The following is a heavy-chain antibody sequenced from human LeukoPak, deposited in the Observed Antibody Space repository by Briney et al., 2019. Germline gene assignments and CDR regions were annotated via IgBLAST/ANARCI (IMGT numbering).Heavy chain of an antibody. CDR1: GFTFSSYA. D-gene: IGHD1-26*01. J-gene: IGHJ3*01. CDR2: ISGSGGST. V-gene: IGHV3-23*01. Sequence: PGGSLRLSCAASGFTFSSYAMSWIRQAPGKGLEWVSAISGSGGSTYYADSVKGRFTISRDNSKNTLYLQMNSLRVEDAAVYYCANEYSKGDVWGQGTMVTVSS. CDR3: ANEYSKGDV.